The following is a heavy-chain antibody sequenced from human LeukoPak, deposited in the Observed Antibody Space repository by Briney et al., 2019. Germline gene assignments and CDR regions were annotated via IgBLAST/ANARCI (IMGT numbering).Heavy chain of an antibody. CDR2: IIPIFGTA. D-gene: IGHD1-26*01. Sequence: SVKVSCKASGGTFSRYAISWVRQAPGQGLEWMGGIIPIFGTANYAQKFQGRVTITADEFTSTAYMELSSLRSKDTAVYYCARNWELRYMDGWGKGTTVTVSS. CDR1: GGTFSRYA. CDR3: ARNWELRYMDG. J-gene: IGHJ6*03. V-gene: IGHV1-69*01.